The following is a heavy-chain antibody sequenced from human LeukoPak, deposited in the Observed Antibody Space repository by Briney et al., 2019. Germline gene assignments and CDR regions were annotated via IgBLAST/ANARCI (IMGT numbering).Heavy chain of an antibody. CDR3: AADGLRGLRFLEWLPKGFQH. CDR1: GYTFTSYA. Sequence: ASVKVSCKASGYTFTSYAMHWVRQAPGQRLEWMGWINAGNGNTKYSQKFQERVTITRDMSTSTAYMELSSLRSEDTAVYYCAADGLRGLRFLEWLPKGFQHWGQGTLVTVSS. J-gene: IGHJ1*01. V-gene: IGHV1-3*01. D-gene: IGHD3-3*01. CDR2: INAGNGNT.